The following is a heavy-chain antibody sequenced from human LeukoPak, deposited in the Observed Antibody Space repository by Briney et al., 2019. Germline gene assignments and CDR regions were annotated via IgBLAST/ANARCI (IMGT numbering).Heavy chain of an antibody. CDR3: AKMGASSNWFDS. J-gene: IGHJ5*01. D-gene: IGHD3-16*01. Sequence: GGSLRLSCEASGFIFSTFAMSWVRQAPGKGLEWISFISGSGETPYYVDSVKGRFTISRDNSKNTVFLQMDSLRAEDTAVYYCAKMGASSNWFDSWGQGTLVAVSS. CDR2: ISGSGETP. V-gene: IGHV3-23*01. CDR1: GFIFSTFA.